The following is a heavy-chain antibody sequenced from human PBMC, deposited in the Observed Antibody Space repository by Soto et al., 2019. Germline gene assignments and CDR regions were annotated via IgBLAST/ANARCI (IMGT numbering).Heavy chain of an antibody. D-gene: IGHD5-18*01. V-gene: IGHV3-30*03. CDR1: GFTFSNSA. CDR2: TSYDGSNK. CDR3: AGPPDTDKYYFEY. J-gene: IGHJ4*02. Sequence: GGSLRLSCAASGFTFSNSALHWVRQAPGKGLELLAVTSYDGSNKYYGDSVKGRFTISRDSSKNTLYLEMNTLRTEDTAVYYCAGPPDTDKYYFEYWGQGVMVTVSS.